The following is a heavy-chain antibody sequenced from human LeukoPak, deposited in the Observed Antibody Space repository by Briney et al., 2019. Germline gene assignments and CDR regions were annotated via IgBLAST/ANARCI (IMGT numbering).Heavy chain of an antibody. V-gene: IGHV3-74*01. J-gene: IGHJ4*02. CDR1: GFTFSTYW. CDR3: ARALSTNSDY. D-gene: IGHD2-8*01. Sequence: PGGSLRLSCAASGFTFSTYWMHWVRQAPGKGLVWVSRINTDGSTTTYAGSVKGRFTISRDNAKSTLYLQMNSLRAEDTAIYYCARALSTNSDYWGQGTLVTVSS. CDR2: INTDGSTT.